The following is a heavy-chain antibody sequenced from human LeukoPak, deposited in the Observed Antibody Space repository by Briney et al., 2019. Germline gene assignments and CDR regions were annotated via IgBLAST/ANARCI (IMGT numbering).Heavy chain of an antibody. CDR3: VKDAGIYPAWYFDY. D-gene: IGHD1-26*01. V-gene: IGHV3-23*01. CDR1: RFTFTNYA. J-gene: IGHJ4*02. CDR2: ISGGGDST. Sequence: PGGSLRLSCAASRFTFTNYAMSWVRQAPGKGLEWVSGISGGGDSTYYADSVKGRFTISRDNAKNTLYLQMNSLRAEDTAVYYCVKDAGIYPAWYFDYWGQGTLVTVST.